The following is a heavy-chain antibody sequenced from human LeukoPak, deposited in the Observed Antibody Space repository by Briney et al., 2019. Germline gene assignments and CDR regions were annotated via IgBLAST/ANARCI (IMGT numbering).Heavy chain of an antibody. D-gene: IGHD5-24*01. CDR2: INPNSGGT. CDR3: ARPRRAGYNGNAFDI. J-gene: IGHJ3*02. V-gene: IGHV1-2*02. Sequence: ASVKVSCKASGYTFTGYYMHWVRQAPGQGLEWMGWINPNSGGTNYAQKFQGGVTMTRDTSISTAYMELSRLRSDDTAVYYCARPRRAGYNGNAFDIWGQGTMVTVSS. CDR1: GYTFTGYY.